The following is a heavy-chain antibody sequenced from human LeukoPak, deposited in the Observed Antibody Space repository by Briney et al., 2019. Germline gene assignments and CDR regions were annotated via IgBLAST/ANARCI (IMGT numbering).Heavy chain of an antibody. CDR2: ISSRSSYT. J-gene: IGHJ4*02. CDR3: AREAWGTVTDY. V-gene: IGHV3-21*05. D-gene: IGHD4-17*01. CDR1: GFTFSSYS. Sequence: TGGSLRLSCAASGFTFSSYSMNWVRQAPGKGLEWVSYISSRSSYTNYADSVKGRFTIPRDNAKNSLYLQMNSLRAEDTAVYYCAREAWGTVTDYWGLGTLDTVSS.